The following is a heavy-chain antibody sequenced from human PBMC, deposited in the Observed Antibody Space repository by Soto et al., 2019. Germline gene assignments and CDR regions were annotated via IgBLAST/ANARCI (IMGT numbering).Heavy chain of an antibody. CDR2: INTYNGNT. J-gene: IGHJ6*02. CDR3: AMVDVYVTPSPQDV. D-gene: IGHD3-16*01. CDR1: GYTFTRYG. Sequence: QVQLVQSGAEVKNPGASVKVSCKASGYTFTRYGIGWARQAPGQGLEWMGWINTYNGNTNYAQNVQGRVTQTTETSTSTAYMELRSLRPNDTAIYYCAMVDVYVTPSPQDVWGQGTTVIVSS. V-gene: IGHV1-18*01.